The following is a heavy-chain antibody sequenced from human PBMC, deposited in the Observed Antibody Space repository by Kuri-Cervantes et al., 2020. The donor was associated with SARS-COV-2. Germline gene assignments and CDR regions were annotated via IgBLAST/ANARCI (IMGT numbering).Heavy chain of an antibody. D-gene: IGHD2-15*01. V-gene: IGHV3-20*04. Sequence: ETLSLTWAASGFTFDDYGMSWVRQAPGKGLEWVSGINWNGGSTGYADSVKGRFTISRDNAKNSLYLQMNSLRAEDTALYYCARDPAGYCSGGSCYSENWFDPWGQGTLVTVSS. CDR2: INWNGGST. CDR3: ARDPAGYCSGGSCYSENWFDP. J-gene: IGHJ5*02. CDR1: GFTFDDYG.